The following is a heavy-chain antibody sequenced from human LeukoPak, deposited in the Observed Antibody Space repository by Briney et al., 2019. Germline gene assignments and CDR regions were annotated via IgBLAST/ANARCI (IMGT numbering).Heavy chain of an antibody. CDR2: ISYDGSNE. CDR3: ARRDYFDY. Sequence: GGSLRLSCAASGFTFSSYVMHWVRQAPGKGLEWVAIISYDGSNEYYADSVKGRFTISRDNSKNTLYLQMNSLRAEDTAVYYCARRDYFDYWGQGTLVTVSS. D-gene: IGHD5-24*01. J-gene: IGHJ4*02. CDR1: GFTFSSYV. V-gene: IGHV3-30*04.